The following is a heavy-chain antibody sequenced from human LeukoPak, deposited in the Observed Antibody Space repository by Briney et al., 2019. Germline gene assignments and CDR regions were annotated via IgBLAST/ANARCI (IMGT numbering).Heavy chain of an antibody. D-gene: IGHD3-22*01. CDR3: AKGSYYYDSSGYYA. Sequence: PGGSLRLSCAASGFTFSSYVMHWVRQAPGKGLEWVAVISYDGSNKYYADSVKGRFTISRDNSKNTLYLQMNSLRAEDTTVYYCAKGSYYYDSSGYYAWGQGTLVTVSS. J-gene: IGHJ5*02. CDR2: ISYDGSNK. V-gene: IGHV3-30*18. CDR1: GFTFSSYV.